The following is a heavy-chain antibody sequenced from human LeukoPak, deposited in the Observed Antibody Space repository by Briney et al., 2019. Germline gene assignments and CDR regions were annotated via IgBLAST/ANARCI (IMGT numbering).Heavy chain of an antibody. CDR1: GGSISSYY. CDR3: ASGTYYYFDF. Sequence: TSETLSLTCTVSGGSISSYYWSWIREPPGKGLEWIGYIHYSGSTNYNPSLKSPFTISVDTSKSQFSLKVNSVTAADTAVCYCASGTYYYFDFWGQGALVTVSS. J-gene: IGHJ4*02. D-gene: IGHD6-13*01. CDR2: IHYSGST. V-gene: IGHV4-59*01.